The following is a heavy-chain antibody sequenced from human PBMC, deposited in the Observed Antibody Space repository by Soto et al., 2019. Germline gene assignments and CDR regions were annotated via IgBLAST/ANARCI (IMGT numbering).Heavy chain of an antibody. CDR1: GGSISSSNW. CDR2: IYHSGST. CDR3: AKDHVPLSMIVVVTTIDY. V-gene: IGHV4-4*02. D-gene: IGHD3-22*01. J-gene: IGHJ4*02. Sequence: SETLSLTCAVSGGSISSSNWWSWVRQPPGKGLEWIVEIYHSGSTNYNPSLNSRVTISVDKPKTQFSLKLSSVNAADTAVYYCAKDHVPLSMIVVVTTIDYWGQGTLVTVSS.